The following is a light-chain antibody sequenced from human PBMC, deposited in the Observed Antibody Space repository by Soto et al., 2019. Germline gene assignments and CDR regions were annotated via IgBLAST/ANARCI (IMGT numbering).Light chain of an antibody. CDR2: TNH. V-gene: IGLV1-44*01. J-gene: IGLJ2*01. CDR1: AYNLGGNP. CDR3: AAWDDSLNAVV. Sequence: QSVLTQPPSVSGTPGQNVSISCSGSAYNLGGNPVNWYQHLPGAAPKLLIYTNHQRPSGVPDRFSGSKSGTSASLAISGLRSEDEAIFYCAAWDDSLNAVVFGGGTKLTVL.